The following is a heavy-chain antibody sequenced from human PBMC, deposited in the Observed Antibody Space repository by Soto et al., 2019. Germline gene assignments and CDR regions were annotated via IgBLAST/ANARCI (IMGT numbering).Heavy chain of an antibody. V-gene: IGHV2-5*02. J-gene: IGHJ5*02. Sequence: QITLKESGPTLVKPTQTLTLTCTFSGLSLSTSGEAVGWIRQPPGKALEWLALIYWDDDKRYNPTLKTRLTITKNTSKNHVVLTLTNMEPVDTATYYCAHYVSTSPAGWFDPWGQGILVTVSS. CDR2: IYWDDDK. CDR3: AHYVSTSPAGWFDP. CDR1: GLSLSTSGEA. D-gene: IGHD3-10*02.